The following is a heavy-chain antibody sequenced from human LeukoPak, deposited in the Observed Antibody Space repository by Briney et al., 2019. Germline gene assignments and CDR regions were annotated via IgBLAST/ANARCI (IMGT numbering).Heavy chain of an antibody. J-gene: IGHJ4*02. Sequence: SETLSLTCTVSGGSVSSGSYYWSWIRQPPGKGLEWIGYIYYSGSTNYNPSLKSRVTISVDTSKNQFSLKLSSVTAADTAVYYCARDSMATFYWGQGTLVTVSS. CDR1: GGSVSSGSYY. CDR3: ARDSMATFY. V-gene: IGHV4-61*01. D-gene: IGHD5-24*01. CDR2: IYYSGST.